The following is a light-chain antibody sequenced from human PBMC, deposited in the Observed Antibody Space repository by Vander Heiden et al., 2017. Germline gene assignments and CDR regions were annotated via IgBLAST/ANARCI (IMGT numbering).Light chain of an antibody. CDR1: ESLLHRNGNNY. V-gene: IGKV2-28*01. CDR3: MQAIQTPPT. CDR2: LGS. Sequence: DIVMTQSPLSLPVTPGEPASIPCRSSESLLHRNGNNYLHWYLQKPGQPPQLLIYLGSTRASGVPDRFSGSESGTDVTLKINRVEAEDVGVYYCMQAIQTPPTFGGGTKVEIK. J-gene: IGKJ4*01.